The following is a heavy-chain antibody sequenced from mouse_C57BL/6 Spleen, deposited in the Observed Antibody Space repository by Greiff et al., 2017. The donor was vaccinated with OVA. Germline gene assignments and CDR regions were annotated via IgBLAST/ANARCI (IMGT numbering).Heavy chain of an antibody. CDR1: GFTFSSYG. CDR2: ISSGGSYT. Sequence: EVQLVESGGDLVKPGGSLKLSCAASGFTFSSYGMSWVRQTPDKRLEWVATISSGGSYTYYPDSVKGRFTISRDNAKNTLYLQMSSLKSEDTAMYYCARNYDYEGYFDVWGTGTTVTVSS. V-gene: IGHV5-6*01. CDR3: ARNYDYEGYFDV. D-gene: IGHD2-4*01. J-gene: IGHJ1*03.